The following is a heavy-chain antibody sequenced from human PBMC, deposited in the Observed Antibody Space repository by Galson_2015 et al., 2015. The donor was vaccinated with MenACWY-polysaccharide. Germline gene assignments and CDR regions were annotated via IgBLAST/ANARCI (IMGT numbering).Heavy chain of an antibody. CDR2: IDTSGTSI. CDR1: GFTFSSYE. V-gene: IGHV3-48*03. CDR3: AREDLNCGGDSFST. J-gene: IGHJ5*02. D-gene: IGHD2-21*02. Sequence: SLRLSCAASGFTFSSYEFNWVRQAPGKGLEWISYIDTSGTSIYYADSVRGRFTISRDNAKSSLYLQMNSLRAEDTALYYCAREDLNCGGDSFSTWGQGTLVTVSS.